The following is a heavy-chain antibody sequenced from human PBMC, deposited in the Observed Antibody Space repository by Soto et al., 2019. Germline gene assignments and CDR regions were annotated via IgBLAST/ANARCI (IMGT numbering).Heavy chain of an antibody. CDR2: IDPSDSYT. CDR3: ARDHLTHYYGSGRDYYYGMDV. CDR1: GYSFTSYW. D-gene: IGHD3-10*01. J-gene: IGHJ6*02. Sequence: GESLKISCKGSGYSFTSYWISWVRQMPGKGLEWMGRIDPSDSYTNYSPSFQGHVTISADKSISTAYLQWSSLKASDTAMYYCARDHLTHYYGSGRDYYYGMDVWGQGTTVTVSS. V-gene: IGHV5-10-1*01.